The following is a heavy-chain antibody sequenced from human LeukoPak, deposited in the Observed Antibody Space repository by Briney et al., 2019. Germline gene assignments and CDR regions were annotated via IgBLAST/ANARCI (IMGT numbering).Heavy chain of an antibody. V-gene: IGHV1-2*06. Sequence: ASVKVSCKASGYTFTGYYMHWVRQAPGQGLEWMGRINSNSGGTNYAQKFQGRVTMTRDTSTSTAYMELSRLRSDDTAVYYCARDPTLGLMLFDIWGQGTMVTVSS. D-gene: IGHD7-27*01. CDR2: INSNSGGT. CDR3: ARDPTLGLMLFDI. CDR1: GYTFTGYY. J-gene: IGHJ3*02.